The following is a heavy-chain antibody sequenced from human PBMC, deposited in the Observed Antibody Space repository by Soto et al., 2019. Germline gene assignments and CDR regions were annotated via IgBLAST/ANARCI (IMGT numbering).Heavy chain of an antibody. CDR2: IIVGAGNT. CDR1: GFTFSNSA. CDR3: AAELDSGGGGCSFDL. Sequence: QMHVLQAVPEVKKPGTSVKVSCKASGFTFSNSAIQWVRQARGQRLELIGYIIVGAGNTKNAQELQEIITYNVDISTTTAYMVLSDLRSEHTAFYYCAAELDSGGGGCSFDLWGQRTFVTVSS. D-gene: IGHD2-21*01. V-gene: IGHV1-58*02. J-gene: IGHJ3*01.